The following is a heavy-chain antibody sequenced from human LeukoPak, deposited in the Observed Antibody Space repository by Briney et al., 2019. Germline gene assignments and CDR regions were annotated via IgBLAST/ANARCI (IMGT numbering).Heavy chain of an antibody. CDR2: IYPGDSDT. Sequence: GESLKISCKTFRFSFTTYWTGWVRQMPGKGLEWMGIIYPGDSDTRYSPSFQGQITISADKSISTAYLQWSSLKASDTAMYYCVSVYGSGGYYSDYWGQGTLVTVSS. D-gene: IGHD3-10*01. CDR3: VSVYGSGGYYSDY. J-gene: IGHJ4*02. CDR1: RFSFTTYW. V-gene: IGHV5-51*01.